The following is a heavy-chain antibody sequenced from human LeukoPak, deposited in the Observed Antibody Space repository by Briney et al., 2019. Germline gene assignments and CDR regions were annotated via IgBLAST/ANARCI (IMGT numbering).Heavy chain of an antibody. J-gene: IGHJ4*02. D-gene: IGHD6-13*01. CDR2: ISGSGGGT. V-gene: IGHV3-23*01. CDR1: GFTFDTYA. CDR3: AKEGLGSSWYPNYFDY. Sequence: PGGSLRLSCAASGFTFDTYAMSWVRQAPGKGLEWVSGISGSGGGTYYADSVKGRFTISRDNSKNALFLQMNSLRAEDTAVYYCAKEGLGSSWYPNYFDYWGQGTLVTVSS.